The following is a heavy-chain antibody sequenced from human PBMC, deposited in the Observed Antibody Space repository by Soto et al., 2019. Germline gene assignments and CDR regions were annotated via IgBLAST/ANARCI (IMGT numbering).Heavy chain of an antibody. J-gene: IGHJ4*02. CDR1: NASITSSGYY. CDR3: ARMSGTYYVPDY. V-gene: IGHV4-31*03. CDR2: IYHSGGT. Sequence: QVQLQESGPRLVEASQTLSLTCTVSNASITSSGYYWSWVRQPPGKRLEWIGYIYHSGGTFYSPSLQSRLTMSVDTSKNQFSLTLRSVTAADTALYHCARMSGTYYVPDYWGQGTLVTVSS. D-gene: IGHD1-26*01.